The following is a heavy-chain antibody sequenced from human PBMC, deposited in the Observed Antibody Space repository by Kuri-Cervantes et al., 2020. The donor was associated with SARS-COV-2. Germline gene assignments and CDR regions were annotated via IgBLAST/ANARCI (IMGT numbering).Heavy chain of an antibody. CDR1: GFTFSSYD. CDR3: ARPMTTVTPIYYYYGMDV. D-gene: IGHD4-17*01. V-gene: IGHV3-13*01. J-gene: IGHJ6*02. CDR2: IGTAGDT. Sequence: LKISCAASGFTFSSYDMHWVRQATGKGLEWVSAIGTAGDTYYPGSVKGRFTISRENAKNSLYLQMNSLRAEDTAVYYCARPMTTVTPIYYYYGMDVWGQGTTVTVSS.